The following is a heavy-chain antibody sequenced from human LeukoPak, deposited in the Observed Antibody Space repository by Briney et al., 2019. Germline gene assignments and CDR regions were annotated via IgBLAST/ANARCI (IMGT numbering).Heavy chain of an antibody. V-gene: IGHV5-51*01. D-gene: IGHD3-10*01. J-gene: IGHJ6*03. CDR3: ALGYYGSGSSRLNYYYYYMDV. CDR2: IYPGDSDT. CDR1: GYNFTSYW. Sequence: GESLKISCKGSGYNFTSYWIGWVRQMPGKGLEWMGIIYPGDSDTRYSPSFQGQVTISADKSISTAYLQWSSLKASDTAMYYCALGYYGSGSSRLNYYYYYMDVWGKGTTVTISS.